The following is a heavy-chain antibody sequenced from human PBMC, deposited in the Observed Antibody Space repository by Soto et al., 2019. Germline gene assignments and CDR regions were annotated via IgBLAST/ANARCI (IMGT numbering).Heavy chain of an antibody. CDR3: AKDLREPRGGWFWISLGT. J-gene: IGHJ5*02. Sequence: GGSLRLSCAASEFTFSNYGMSWVRQAPGKGLEWVSGLSGSGGSTYYADSVKDRCTISRDNSKNTQYLQMNSLRAEDTAGYYCAKDLREPRGGWFWISLGTWGQGTLVTVFS. V-gene: IGHV3-23*01. CDR1: EFTFSNYG. CDR2: LSGSGGST. D-gene: IGHD3-10*01.